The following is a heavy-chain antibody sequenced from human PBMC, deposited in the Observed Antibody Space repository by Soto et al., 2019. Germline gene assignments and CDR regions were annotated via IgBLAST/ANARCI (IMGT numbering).Heavy chain of an antibody. CDR1: GGSISSGDFS. Sequence: QLQLQESGSGLVKPSQTLSLTCAVSGGSISSGDFSWNWIRQPPGKGLEYIGYIYYGGSTYYNPSLLSPVTMSVDRARNSFSLKLNSVTAADTAVYYCSRVRREYDNSGPLDYWGQGTLVTVSS. D-gene: IGHD3-22*01. CDR2: IYYGGST. CDR3: SRVRREYDNSGPLDY. V-gene: IGHV4-30-2*01. J-gene: IGHJ4*02.